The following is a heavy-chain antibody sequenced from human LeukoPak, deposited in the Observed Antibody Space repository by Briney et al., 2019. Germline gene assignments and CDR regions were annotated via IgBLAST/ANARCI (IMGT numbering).Heavy chain of an antibody. V-gene: IGHV5-51*01. Sequence: GESLKISCKGSGYSFTSYWIGWVRQMPGKGLGWMGIIYPGDSDTRYSPSFQGQVTISADKSISTAYLQWSSLKASDTAMYYCATLNYYDSSGYSGYFDYWGQGTLVTVSS. CDR1: GYSFTSYW. CDR3: ATLNYYDSSGYSGYFDY. J-gene: IGHJ4*02. CDR2: IYPGDSDT. D-gene: IGHD3-22*01.